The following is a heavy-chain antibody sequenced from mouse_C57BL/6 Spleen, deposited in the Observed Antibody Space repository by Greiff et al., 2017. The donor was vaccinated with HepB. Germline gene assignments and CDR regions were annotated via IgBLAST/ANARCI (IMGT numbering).Heavy chain of an antibody. D-gene: IGHD2-4*01. V-gene: IGHV1-69*01. CDR1: GYTFTSYW. Sequence: VQRVESGAELVMPGASVKLSCKASGYTFTSYWMHWVKQRPGQGLEWIGEIDPSDSYTNYNQKFKGKSTLTVDKSSSTAYMQLSSLTSEDSAVYYCARIAKRDYDYDGGGFAYWGQGTLVTVSA. CDR3: ARIAKRDYDYDGGGFAY. CDR2: IDPSDSYT. J-gene: IGHJ3*01.